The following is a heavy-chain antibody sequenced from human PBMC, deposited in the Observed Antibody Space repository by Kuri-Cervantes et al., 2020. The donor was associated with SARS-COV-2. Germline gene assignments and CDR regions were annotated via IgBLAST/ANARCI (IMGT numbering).Heavy chain of an antibody. CDR2: IYYSGST. Sequence: SETLSLTCTVSGGSISSYYWSWIRQPPGKGLEWIGYIYYSGSTNYNPSLKSRVTISVDTSKNQFSPKLSSVTAADTAVYYCARDGRAITIFGVVTTGGMDVWGQGTTVTVSS. V-gene: IGHV4-59*12. CDR3: ARDGRAITIFGVVTTGGMDV. D-gene: IGHD3-3*01. J-gene: IGHJ6*02. CDR1: GGSISSYY.